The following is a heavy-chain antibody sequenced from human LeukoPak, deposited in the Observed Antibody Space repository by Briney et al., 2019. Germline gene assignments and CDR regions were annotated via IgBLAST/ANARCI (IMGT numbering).Heavy chain of an antibody. CDR3: ARSRLHPIIFDY. CDR1: GGSCSGYY. Sequence: SETLSLTCVVYGGSCSGYYWIWIRQPPGKGLEWIGEINHSGSTNYNPSLKSRVIISVDTSKNQFSLKLTSVTAADTAVYYCARSRLHPIIFDYWGQGTLVTVSS. CDR2: INHSGST. V-gene: IGHV4-34*01. D-gene: IGHD5-24*01. J-gene: IGHJ4*02.